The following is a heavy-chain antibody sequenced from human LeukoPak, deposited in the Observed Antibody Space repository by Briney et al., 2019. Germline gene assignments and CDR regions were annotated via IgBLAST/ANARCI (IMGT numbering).Heavy chain of an antibody. V-gene: IGHV1-2*02. Sequence: ASVKVSCKASGYTFTGYYMHWVRQAPGQGLEWMGWINPNSGGTNYAQKFQGRVTTTRDTSVSTAYMELSRLRSDDTAVYYCARENLGYCSSTSCYTDAFDIWGQGTMVTVSS. D-gene: IGHD2-2*02. CDR1: GYTFTGYY. CDR3: ARENLGYCSSTSCYTDAFDI. J-gene: IGHJ3*02. CDR2: INPNSGGT.